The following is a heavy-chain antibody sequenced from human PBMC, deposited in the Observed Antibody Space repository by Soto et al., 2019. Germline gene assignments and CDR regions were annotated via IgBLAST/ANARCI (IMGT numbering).Heavy chain of an antibody. CDR1: GGSINSGDYY. Sequence: SETLSLTCTVSGGSINSGDYYWTWVRQPPGKGLEWIGYIYYDGNSQHNPSLKSRVTMSIDTSKNQFSLNLSSVTAADTAAYYCARDRRWLPRGPNNWLDLWGQGTQVIVSS. V-gene: IGHV4-30-4*01. CDR2: IYYDGNS. CDR3: ARDRRWLPRGPNNWLDL. J-gene: IGHJ5*02. D-gene: IGHD5-12*01.